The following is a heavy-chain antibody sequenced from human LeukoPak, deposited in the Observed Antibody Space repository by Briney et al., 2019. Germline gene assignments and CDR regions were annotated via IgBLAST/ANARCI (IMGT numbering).Heavy chain of an antibody. CDR2: ISGSGGSA. Sequence: GGSLRLSCAASGFTFSSYAMSWVRQAPGKGLEWASAISGSGGSAYYADSMKGRFTISRDNSKNMLYLQMNSLRAEDTAMYYCAKVRSSGWYDGMDVWGQGTTVTVSS. CDR3: AKVRSSGWYDGMDV. J-gene: IGHJ6*02. CDR1: GFTFSSYA. V-gene: IGHV3-23*01. D-gene: IGHD6-19*01.